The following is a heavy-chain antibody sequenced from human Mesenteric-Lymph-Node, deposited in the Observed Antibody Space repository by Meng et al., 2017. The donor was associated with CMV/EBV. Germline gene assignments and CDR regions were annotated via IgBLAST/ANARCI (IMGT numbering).Heavy chain of an antibody. Sequence: GESLKISCAASGFTFTSYDINWVRQAAGQGLESMGWMNPDSGNTGYAQKFQGRVTMTRDTSISTAYMELSSLRSEDTGVYYCTRGRQIPPGYCTSATCPDYWGQGTLVTVSS. CDR2: MNPDSGNT. CDR3: TRGRQIPPGYCTSATCPDY. D-gene: IGHD2-2*01. J-gene: IGHJ4*02. V-gene: IGHV1-8*01. CDR1: GFTFTSYD.